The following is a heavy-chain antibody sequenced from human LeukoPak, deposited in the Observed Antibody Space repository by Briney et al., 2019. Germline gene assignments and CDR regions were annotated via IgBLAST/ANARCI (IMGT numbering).Heavy chain of an antibody. V-gene: IGHV4-59*08. J-gene: IGHJ4*02. Sequence: SETLSLTCTVSGGSIRSYYWSWIRQPPGKGLEWIGNIYDRRSTSYNPSLKSRVTISVDMSKSQFSLKLTSVTAADTAVYYCARHGGSYSLDYWGQGTLVTVSS. CDR3: ARHGGSYSLDY. CDR1: GGSIRSYY. D-gene: IGHD1-26*01. CDR2: IYDRRST.